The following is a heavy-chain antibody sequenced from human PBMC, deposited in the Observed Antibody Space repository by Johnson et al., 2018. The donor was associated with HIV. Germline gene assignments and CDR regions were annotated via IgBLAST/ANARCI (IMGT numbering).Heavy chain of an antibody. J-gene: IGHJ3*02. CDR3: AKAGVGYCTNGICFIADAFDI. CDR1: GFTVSSNY. D-gene: IGHD2-8*01. V-gene: IGHV3-53*01. CDR2: IYSGGST. Sequence: VQLVESGGGLIQPGGSLRLSCVGSGFTVSSNYMSWVRQAPGKGLEWVSVIYSGGSTYYADSVKGRFTISRDNSKNTLYLQMHSLTAEDTALYYCAKAGVGYCTNGICFIADAFDIWGQGTMVTVAS.